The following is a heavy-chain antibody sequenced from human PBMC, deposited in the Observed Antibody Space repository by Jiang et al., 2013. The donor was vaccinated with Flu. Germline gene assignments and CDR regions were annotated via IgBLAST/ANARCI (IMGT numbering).Heavy chain of an antibody. CDR3: GRPAGYSSAYPLDY. CDR1: GFAFSDYW. Sequence: VQLVESGGGLVQPGGSLRLSCRASGFAFSDYWMYWVRQAPGKGLVYVLRINRDGSGIYYADSVRGRFTLSRDNSKNTLHLLMNSLRPDDTAVYYCGRPAGYSSAYPLDY. J-gene: IGHJ4*01. V-gene: IGHV3-74*01. D-gene: IGHD6-19*01. CDR2: INRDGSGI.